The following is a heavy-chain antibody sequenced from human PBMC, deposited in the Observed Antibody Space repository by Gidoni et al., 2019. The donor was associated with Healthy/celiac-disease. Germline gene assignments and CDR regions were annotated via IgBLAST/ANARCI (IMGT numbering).Heavy chain of an antibody. CDR1: GYTFTGYY. V-gene: IGHV1-2*02. CDR3: ARAMITFGGVTYGMDG. CDR2: INPNSGGT. Sequence: QVQLVQSGAAVKKPGASVKVSCKASGYTFTGYYMHRVRQAPGQGLEWMGWINPNSGGTNYAQKFQGRVTMTRDTSISTAYMELSRLRSDDTAVYYWARAMITFGGVTYGMDGWGQGTTVTVSS. D-gene: IGHD3-16*01. J-gene: IGHJ6*02.